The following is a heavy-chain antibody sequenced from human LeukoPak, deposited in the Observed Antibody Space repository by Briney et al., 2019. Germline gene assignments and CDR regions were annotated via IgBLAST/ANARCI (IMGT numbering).Heavy chain of an antibody. J-gene: IGHJ4*02. V-gene: IGHV4-4*07. CDR3: ARRDISSGWSFDY. CDR2: IHTSGST. D-gene: IGHD6-19*01. CDR1: GGSISNYH. Sequence: KSSETLSLTCTVSGGSISNYHWSWIRQPAGKGLEWIGQIHTSGSTNYNPPLKNRVTMSIDTTEDQVSLTIRSVTAADTAFYYCARRDISSGWSFDYWGQGTLVTVSS.